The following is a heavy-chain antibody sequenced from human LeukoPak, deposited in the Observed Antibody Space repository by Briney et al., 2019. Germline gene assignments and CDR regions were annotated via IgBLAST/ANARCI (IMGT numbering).Heavy chain of an antibody. D-gene: IGHD1-26*01. V-gene: IGHV3-64D*09. CDR1: GFTFSRHN. J-gene: IGHJ3*02. CDR2: ISYSGDST. CDR3: VSDRETQEQI. Sequence: PGGSLRLSCAASGFTFSRHNMHWVRQAPGKGLEYVSAISYSGDSTYYVDSVKGRFTISRDNSKNTLDLQMSSLRPEDTAVYYCVSDRETQEQIWGPGTLVTVSS.